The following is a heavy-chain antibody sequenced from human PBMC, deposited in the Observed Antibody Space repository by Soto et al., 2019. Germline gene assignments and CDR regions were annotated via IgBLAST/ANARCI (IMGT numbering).Heavy chain of an antibody. CDR2: INPETGGT. CDR3: ARERYQVISDGMDV. V-gene: IGHV1-2*02. Sequence: GASVKVSCKASGYTFTGYYVHWVREVPGQGLEWMGWINPETGGTSYAQKFQGRVTLSRDTSINTAYLELSRLRFDDAAVYFCARERYQVISDGMDVWGQGTTVTVSS. J-gene: IGHJ6*02. D-gene: IGHD2-2*01. CDR1: GYTFTGYY.